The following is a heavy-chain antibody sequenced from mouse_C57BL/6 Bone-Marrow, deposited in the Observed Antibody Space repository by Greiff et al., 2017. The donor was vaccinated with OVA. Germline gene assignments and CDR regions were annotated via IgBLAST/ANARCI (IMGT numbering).Heavy chain of an antibody. CDR1: GYTFTSYG. V-gene: IGHV1-81*01. CDR3: AREWIYYGNYEPY. J-gene: IGHJ3*01. D-gene: IGHD2-1*01. Sequence: VKLVESGAELARPGASVKLSCKASGYTFTSYGISWVKQRTGQGLEWIGEIYPRSGNTYYNEKFKGKATLTADKSSSTAYMELRSLTSEDSAVYFCAREWIYYGNYEPYWGQGTLVTVSA. CDR2: IYPRSGNT.